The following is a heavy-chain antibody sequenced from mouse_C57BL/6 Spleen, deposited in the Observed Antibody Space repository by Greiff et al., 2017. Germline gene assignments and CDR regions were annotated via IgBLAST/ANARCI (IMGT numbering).Heavy chain of an antibody. Sequence: QVQLKQPGAELVRPGSSVKLSCKASGYTFTSYWMHWVKQRPIQGLEWIGNIDPSDSETHYNQKFKDKATLTVDKSSSTAYMQLSSLTSEDSAVYYCARSRNSNYWFAYWGQGTLVTVSA. J-gene: IGHJ3*01. CDR2: IDPSDSET. CDR1: GYTFTSYW. D-gene: IGHD2-5*01. CDR3: ARSRNSNYWFAY. V-gene: IGHV1-52*01.